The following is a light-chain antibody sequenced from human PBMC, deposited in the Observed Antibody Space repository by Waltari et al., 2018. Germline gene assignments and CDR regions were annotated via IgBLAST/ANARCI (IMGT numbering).Light chain of an antibody. J-gene: IGKJ1*01. V-gene: IGKV3-20*01. CDR3: QHYVNLPAT. CDR2: NAS. CDR1: QRVSRS. Sequence: DIVLTQPPGTLSLSPGERATLSCRASQRVSRSLDWYQQKPGQAPRLLIYNASTRATGIPDRCSGSASVTDFSLTIRRLDPEDFAVYYCQHYVNLPATFGQGTKVEI.